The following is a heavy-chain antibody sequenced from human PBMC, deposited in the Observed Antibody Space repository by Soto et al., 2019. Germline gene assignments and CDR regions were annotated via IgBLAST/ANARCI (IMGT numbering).Heavy chain of an antibody. J-gene: IGHJ6*04. D-gene: IGHD2-21*02. Sequence: SETLSLTCAVYGGSFSGYYWTWIRQPPGKGLEWIGEINHSGTINFNPSLKSRLTISLDTSKKHFSLKLSSVTDADTAAYYCARADRTLVTSYSLDVWGKGTTVTVS. CDR2: INHSGTI. CDR3: ARADRTLVTSYSLDV. CDR1: GGSFSGYY. V-gene: IGHV4-34*01.